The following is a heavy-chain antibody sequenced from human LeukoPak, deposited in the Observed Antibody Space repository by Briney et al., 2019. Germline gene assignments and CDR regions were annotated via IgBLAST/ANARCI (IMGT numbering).Heavy chain of an antibody. CDR1: GFTVSSNS. D-gene: IGHD3-22*01. J-gene: IGHJ4*02. Sequence: GGSLRLSCAASGFTVSSNSMSWVRQAPGKGLEWVSIIYAGGSTYYADSVKGRFTISRDNSKNTLYLQMNSLRAEDTAVYYCARLDYYDSSGYYQYFFNYWDKGPLSTFSS. V-gene: IGHV3-53*01. CDR3: ARLDYYDSSGYYQYFFNY. CDR2: IYAGGST.